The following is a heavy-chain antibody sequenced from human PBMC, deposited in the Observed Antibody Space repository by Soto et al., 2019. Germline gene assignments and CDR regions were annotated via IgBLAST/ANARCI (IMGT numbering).Heavy chain of an antibody. J-gene: IGHJ5*02. Sequence: PGGSLRLSCVASGFTFSGYWMSWVRQAPGKGLEWVAKIKQDGSERHYVDSVKGRFTISRDNANNSVFLQMNNLRDEDTAVYYCVRDPGPRPDAIRGLGWFVPWGQGTLVTVSS. D-gene: IGHD2-2*01. V-gene: IGHV3-7*03. CDR3: VRDPGPRPDAIRGLGWFVP. CDR1: GFTFSGYW. CDR2: IKQDGSER.